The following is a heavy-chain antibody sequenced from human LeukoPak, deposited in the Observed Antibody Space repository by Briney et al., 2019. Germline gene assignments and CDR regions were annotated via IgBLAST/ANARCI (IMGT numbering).Heavy chain of an antibody. CDR2: IYYSGST. V-gene: IGHV4-59*08. J-gene: IGHJ3*02. CDR3: ARTNSGSAFDI. Sequence: SETLSLTCTVSGGSISSYYWSWIRQPPGKGLERIGYIYYSGSTNYNPSLKSRVTISVDTSKNQFSLKLSSVTAADTAVYYCARTNSGSAFDIWGQGTMVTVSS. CDR1: GGSISSYY. D-gene: IGHD4-23*01.